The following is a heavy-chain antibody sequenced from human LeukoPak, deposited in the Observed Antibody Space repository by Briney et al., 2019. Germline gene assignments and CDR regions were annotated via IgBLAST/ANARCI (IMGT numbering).Heavy chain of an antibody. Sequence: SETLSLTCTVSGGSISSYYWSWIRQPPGKGLEWVGYIYYSGSTNYNPSLKSRVTISVDTSKNQFSLKLSSVTAADTAVYYCARDYGYGYNYWFDPWGQGTLVTVSS. CDR1: GGSISSYY. J-gene: IGHJ5*02. CDR2: IYYSGST. CDR3: ARDYGYGYNYWFDP. V-gene: IGHV4-59*01. D-gene: IGHD5-24*01.